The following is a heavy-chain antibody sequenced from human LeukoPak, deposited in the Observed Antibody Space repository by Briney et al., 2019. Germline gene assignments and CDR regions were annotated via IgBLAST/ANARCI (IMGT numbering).Heavy chain of an antibody. J-gene: IGHJ5*02. CDR1: GYTFTGYY. CDR3: ARDSSGSYKRGRFDP. Sequence: ASVKVSCKASGYTFTGYYMHWVRQAPGQGLEWMGIINPSGGSTSYAQKSQGRVTMTRDTSTSTVYMELSSLRSEDTAVYYCARDSSGSYKRGRFDPWGQGTLVTVSS. V-gene: IGHV1-46*03. D-gene: IGHD3-10*01. CDR2: INPSGGST.